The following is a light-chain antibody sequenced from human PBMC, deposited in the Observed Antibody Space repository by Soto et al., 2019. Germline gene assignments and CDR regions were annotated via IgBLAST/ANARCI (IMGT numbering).Light chain of an antibody. CDR3: CSYAGSYTYV. CDR1: SSDVGGYNY. V-gene: IGLV2-11*01. CDR2: DVN. J-gene: IGLJ1*01. Sequence: QSALTQPRSVSGSPGQSVTISCTGTSSDVGGYNYVSWYQHHPGKAPKLMIYDVNKRPSGVPDRFSGSKSGNTASLTISGLQADDEADYYCCSYAGSYTYVFGTGTKLTVL.